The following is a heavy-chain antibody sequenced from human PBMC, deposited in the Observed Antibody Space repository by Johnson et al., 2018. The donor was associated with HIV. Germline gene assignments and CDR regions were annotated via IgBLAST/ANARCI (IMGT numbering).Heavy chain of an antibody. CDR2: ISRNGGST. V-gene: IGHV3-64*01. CDR1: GFTFSSYA. Sequence: VQLVESGGGLVQPGGSLRLSCEASGFTFSSYAMHWVRQAPGKGLAYVSAISRNGGSTYYANSVTGRVTISRDNAKNTLYLQMTSLRAKDTAVYYCASLGVVSSWNHDAFDIWGQGTMVTVSS. D-gene: IGHD6-13*01. CDR3: ASLGVVSSWNHDAFDI. J-gene: IGHJ3*02.